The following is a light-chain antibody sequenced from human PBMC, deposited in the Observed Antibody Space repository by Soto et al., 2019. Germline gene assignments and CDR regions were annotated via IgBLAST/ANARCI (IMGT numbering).Light chain of an antibody. CDR3: QQYGRPPKT. CDR2: DSS. Sequence: EIVMTQSPATLSVSPWERATLSCMASQSVSSSHYVAWYQQKPGQAPRLLIYDSSTRATGIPDRFSGSGSGTDFILTISSLEPEDSAVYICQQYGRPPKTFGLGTKVDI. CDR1: QSVSSSHY. V-gene: IGKV3-20*01. J-gene: IGKJ1*01.